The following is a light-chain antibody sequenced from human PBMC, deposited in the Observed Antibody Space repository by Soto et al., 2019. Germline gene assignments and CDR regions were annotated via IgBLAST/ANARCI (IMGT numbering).Light chain of an antibody. CDR3: AAWDDRLNGRV. Sequence: QSVLTQPPSASGTPGQRVTISCSGSSSNIRSDTVHWYQQLPGTAPKLLIYKSNQRPSGVPDRFSGSKSGTSASLAISGLQSEDEADYYCAAWDDRLNGRVFGGGTKLTVL. CDR2: KSN. V-gene: IGLV1-44*01. J-gene: IGLJ3*02. CDR1: SSNIRSDT.